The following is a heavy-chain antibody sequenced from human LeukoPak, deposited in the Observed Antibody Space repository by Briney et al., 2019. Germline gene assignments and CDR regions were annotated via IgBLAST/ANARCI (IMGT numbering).Heavy chain of an antibody. Sequence: SETQSLTCTVSGGSMTAYYWSWIRQPPGKRLEWIGYISYSGSTTYNPSLKSRVAISVDTSKNQFSLKLTSVTAADTAVYYCARGDKITMIRGVNLGAFDVWGQGKMVTVSS. CDR3: ARGDKITMIRGVNLGAFDV. CDR2: ISYSGST. CDR1: GGSMTAYY. D-gene: IGHD3-10*01. V-gene: IGHV4-59*01. J-gene: IGHJ3*01.